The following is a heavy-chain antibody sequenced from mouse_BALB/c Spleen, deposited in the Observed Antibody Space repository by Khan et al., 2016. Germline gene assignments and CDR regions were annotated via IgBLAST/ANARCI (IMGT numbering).Heavy chain of an antibody. V-gene: IGHV3-8*02. Sequence: ELELVESGPSLVKPSQTLSLTCSFTGDSITSGYWNWIRKFPGNKLEYMGYINYSGSTDYNPSIKSRISITRDTSKSEYYLQLNSVTTEDTATYYCAGYFGHFFDYWGQGTTLTVAS. CDR3: AGYFGHFFDY. CDR1: GDSITSGY. J-gene: IGHJ2*01. CDR2: INYSGST.